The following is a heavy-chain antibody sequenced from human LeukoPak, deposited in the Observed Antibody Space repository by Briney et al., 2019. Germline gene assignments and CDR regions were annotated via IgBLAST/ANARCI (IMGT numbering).Heavy chain of an antibody. Sequence: GGSLRLSCAASGFTFSNYAMSWVRQAPGKGLEWVSGISASGGSPYYADSVKGRFTISRDNSKNTLYLQMNSLRAEDTAVYYCAREGGSSGYYWNYFDYWGQGTLVTVSS. CDR3: AREGGSSGYYWNYFDY. CDR1: GFTFSNYA. V-gene: IGHV3-23*01. J-gene: IGHJ4*02. CDR2: ISASGGSP. D-gene: IGHD3-22*01.